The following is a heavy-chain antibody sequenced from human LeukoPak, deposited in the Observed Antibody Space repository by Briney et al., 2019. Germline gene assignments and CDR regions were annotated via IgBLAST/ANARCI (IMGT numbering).Heavy chain of an antibody. CDR1: GFTFSNYE. CDR2: ISTSGSTI. CDR3: ARGGENSGYDY. D-gene: IGHD3-22*01. Sequence: GGSLRLSCAASGFTFSNYEMNWVRQAPGKGLEWVSYISTSGSTIYYADSVKGRFTISRDNAENSLSLQMNGLRAEDTAVYYCARGGENSGYDYWGQGTLVTVSS. J-gene: IGHJ4*02. V-gene: IGHV3-48*03.